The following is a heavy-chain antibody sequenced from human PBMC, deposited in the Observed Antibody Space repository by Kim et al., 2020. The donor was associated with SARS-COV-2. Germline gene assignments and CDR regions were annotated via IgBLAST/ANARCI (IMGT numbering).Heavy chain of an antibody. Sequence: RISPSCQGQVTISADNAISTAYLQWSSLEASDTAMYYCARRIAARGFDYWGQGTLVTVSS. D-gene: IGHD6-6*01. CDR3: ARRIAARGFDY. V-gene: IGHV5-51*01. J-gene: IGHJ4*02.